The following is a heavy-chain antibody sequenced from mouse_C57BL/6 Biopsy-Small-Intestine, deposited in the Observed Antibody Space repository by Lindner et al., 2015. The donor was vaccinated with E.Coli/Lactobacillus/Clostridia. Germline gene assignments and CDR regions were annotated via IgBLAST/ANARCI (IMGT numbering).Heavy chain of an antibody. J-gene: IGHJ4*01. Sequence: VQLQESGAELVRPGTSVKVSCKASGYAFSNYFTEWVKQRPGQGLEWIGVINPGSGGTNYNEKFKGKATFTADTSSNTAYMQLSSLTTEDSAIYYCGGNYDAMDYWGQGTSVTVSS. CDR2: INPGSGGT. V-gene: IGHV1-54*02. CDR1: GYAFSNYF. D-gene: IGHD2-1*01. CDR3: GGNYDAMDY.